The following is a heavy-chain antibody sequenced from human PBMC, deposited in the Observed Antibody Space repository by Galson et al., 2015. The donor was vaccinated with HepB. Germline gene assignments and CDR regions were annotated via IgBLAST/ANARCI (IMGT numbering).Heavy chain of an antibody. Sequence: SVKVSCKASGYTFTSWDINWVRQATGQGLEWMGWMNTKSGNTGHAQKFQGRLTMTRSTSISTAYMELRSLRSDDTAVYYCVRVVGPIDSWGQGTLVTVSS. D-gene: IGHD1-26*01. J-gene: IGHJ5*02. CDR2: MNTKSGNT. CDR1: GYTFTSWD. CDR3: VRVVGPIDS. V-gene: IGHV1-8*01.